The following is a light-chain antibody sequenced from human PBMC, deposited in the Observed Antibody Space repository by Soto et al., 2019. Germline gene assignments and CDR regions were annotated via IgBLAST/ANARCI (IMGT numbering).Light chain of an antibody. J-gene: IGLJ2*01. CDR3: SSYTSTSTEI. V-gene: IGLV2-14*01. CDR1: SSDVGGYNY. CDR2: EVT. Sequence: QSALTQPASVSGSPGQSITISCTGTSSDVGGYNYVSWYQQHPGKAPKLMIYEVTNRPSGVSNRFSASKSGNTASLTISGLQAEDEAYYYCSSYTSTSTEIFGGGPKVTVL.